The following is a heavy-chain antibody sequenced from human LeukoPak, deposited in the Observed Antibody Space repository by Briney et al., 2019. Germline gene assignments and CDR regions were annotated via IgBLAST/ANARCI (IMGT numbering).Heavy chain of an antibody. J-gene: IGHJ4*02. CDR2: ISYDGSNK. D-gene: IGHD2/OR15-2a*01. Sequence: GRSLRLSCAASGFTFSSYAMHWVRQAPGKGLEWVAVISYDGSNKYYADSVKGRFTISRDNAKNSLYLQMNSLRAEDTAVYYCQRDFYGYWGQGILVTVSS. CDR3: QRDFYGY. CDR1: GFTFSSYA. V-gene: IGHV3-30-3*01.